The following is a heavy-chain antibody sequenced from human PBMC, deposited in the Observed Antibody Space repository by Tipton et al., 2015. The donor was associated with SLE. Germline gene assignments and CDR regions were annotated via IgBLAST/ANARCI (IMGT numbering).Heavy chain of an antibody. D-gene: IGHD2-2*01. CDR2: IYHSGTT. CDR1: GGSFSGYF. J-gene: IGHJ2*01. Sequence: TLSLTCAVYGGSFSGYFWAWIRQPPGKGLEWIGNIYHSGTTYYNPSLKSRVTMSVDTSKSQFSLKPSSVTATDTAVYYCARRPPYQPRNEYFDLWGRGTLVTVSS. CDR3: ARRPPYQPRNEYFDL. V-gene: IGHV4-34*01.